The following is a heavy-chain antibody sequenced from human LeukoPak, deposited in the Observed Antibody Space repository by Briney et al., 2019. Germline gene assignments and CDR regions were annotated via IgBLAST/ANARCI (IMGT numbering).Heavy chain of an antibody. D-gene: IGHD3-3*01. Sequence: PGGSLRLSCATSGFTFSRYAMYWVRQAPGKGLEYVSGISSNGGSTYYANSVKGRFTISRDNSKNTLYLQMGSLRAEDMAVYYCARGNTIFGAVYYYFDYWGQGTLVTVSS. CDR1: GFTFSRYA. CDR3: ARGNTIFGAVYYYFDY. V-gene: IGHV3-64*01. CDR2: ISSNGGST. J-gene: IGHJ4*02.